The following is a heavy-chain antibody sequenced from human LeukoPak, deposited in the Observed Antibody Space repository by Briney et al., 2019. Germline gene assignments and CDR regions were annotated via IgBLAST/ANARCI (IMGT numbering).Heavy chain of an antibody. Sequence: GGSLRLSCAASGFTFSSYWMHWVRQAPGKGLVWVSRINSDGSSTSYADSVKGRFTISRDNSKNTLYLQMNSLRAEGTAVYYCAKDSGREGAFDIWGQGTMVTVSS. CDR2: INSDGSST. V-gene: IGHV3-74*01. CDR1: GFTFSSYW. J-gene: IGHJ3*02. D-gene: IGHD1-14*01. CDR3: AKDSGREGAFDI.